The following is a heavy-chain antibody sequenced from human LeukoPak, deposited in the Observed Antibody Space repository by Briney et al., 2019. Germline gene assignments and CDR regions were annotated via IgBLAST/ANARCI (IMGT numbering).Heavy chain of an antibody. V-gene: IGHV4-39*07. J-gene: IGHJ4*02. CDR1: GGSISSSSYY. CDR2: IYYSGST. D-gene: IGHD6-19*01. Sequence: SETLSLTCTVSGGSISSSSYYWGWIRQPPGKGLEWIGSIYYSGSTYYNPSLKSRVTMSVDTSKNQFSLKLSSVTAADTAVYYCARKEGISGYSSGWRTGNFDYWGQGTLVTVSS. CDR3: ARKEGISGYSSGWRTGNFDY.